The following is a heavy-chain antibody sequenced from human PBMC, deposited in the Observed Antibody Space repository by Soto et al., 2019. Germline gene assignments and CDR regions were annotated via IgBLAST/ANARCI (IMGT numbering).Heavy chain of an antibody. J-gene: IGHJ6*02. CDR2: ISSRSYTI. Sequence: EVKLVESGGDLVQPGGSLRLSVAASGFTFSPFRMTWFRKAPGKGLEWVSYISSRSYTIYYVDSVKGRFTISRDNAKNSLYLQMNSLRDEDTAVYYCARGGSSSDNGMDVWGQGTTVTVSS. CDR1: GFTFSPFR. V-gene: IGHV3-48*02. CDR3: ARGGSSSDNGMDV. D-gene: IGHD6-6*01.